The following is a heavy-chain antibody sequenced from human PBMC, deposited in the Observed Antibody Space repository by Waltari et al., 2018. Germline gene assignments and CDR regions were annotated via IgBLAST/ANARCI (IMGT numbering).Heavy chain of an antibody. CDR3: ATPTSSKGIAVALR. V-gene: IGHV3-74*01. CDR1: GVTFSNSW. CDR2: INGDSSTK. D-gene: IGHD6-19*01. J-gene: IGHJ4*02. Sequence: EVQLVESGGGLVQPGGSLRLSCAASGVTFSNSWMYWVRQAPGKGLVWVTQINGDSSTKHSADSVKGLFTITRDNPKNTVYLQMSSLSAADTAVYYCATPTSSKGIAVALRWGQGTLVPVSS.